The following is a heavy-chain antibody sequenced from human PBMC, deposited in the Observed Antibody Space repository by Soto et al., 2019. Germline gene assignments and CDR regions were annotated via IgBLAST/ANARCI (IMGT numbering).Heavy chain of an antibody. CDR1: GYTFTGYY. J-gene: IGHJ4*02. Sequence: QVKLVQSGAEVKKPGASVKVSCKASGYTFTGYYMHWVRQAPGQGLEWMGWINPNSGGTNYAQKFQGRVTMTRDTSISTAYMELSRLRSDDTAVYYCARRFEVVAATYYFDYWGQGTLVTVSS. V-gene: IGHV1-2*02. CDR2: INPNSGGT. CDR3: ARRFEVVAATYYFDY. D-gene: IGHD2-15*01.